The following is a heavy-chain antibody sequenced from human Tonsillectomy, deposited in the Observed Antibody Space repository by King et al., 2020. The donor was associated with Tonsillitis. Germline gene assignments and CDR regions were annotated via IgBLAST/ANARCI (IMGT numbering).Heavy chain of an antibody. J-gene: IGHJ4*02. CDR3: ARSAYSSGWYSDY. Sequence: VQLQESGPGLVKPSETLSLTCTVSGGSISSYSWTWIRPPAGKGLEWIGRIYTSGSTNYNPSLKSRVTMSVDASKNQFSLKLSSVTAADTAVYYCARSAYSSGWYSDYWGQGTLVTVSS. CDR2: IYTSGST. V-gene: IGHV4-4*07. D-gene: IGHD6-19*01. CDR1: GGSISSYS.